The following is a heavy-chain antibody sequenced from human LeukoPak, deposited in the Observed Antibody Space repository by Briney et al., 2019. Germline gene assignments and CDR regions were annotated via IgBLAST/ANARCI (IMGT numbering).Heavy chain of an antibody. CDR1: GGSISTYY. J-gene: IGHJ4*02. CDR2: ISNSGIT. CDR3: ARSGGYSSSWSL. Sequence: PSETLSLTCTVSGGSISTYYWNWIRQPPGTGLEWIGYISNSGITTYNPSLKSRVTISVDSSKSQFSLKLNSVTAADTAVDYCARSGGYSSSWSLWGQGTLVTVSS. D-gene: IGHD6-13*01. V-gene: IGHV4-59*01.